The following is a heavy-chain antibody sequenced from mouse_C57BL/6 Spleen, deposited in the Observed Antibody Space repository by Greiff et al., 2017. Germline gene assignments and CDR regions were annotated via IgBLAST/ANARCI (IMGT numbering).Heavy chain of an antibody. V-gene: IGHV1-61*01. CDR3: ARLYGSGAY. CDR2: IYPSDSET. Sequence: VQLQQPGAELVRPGSSVKLSCKASGYTFTSYWMDWVKQRPGQGLEWIGNIYPSDSETHYNQKFKDKATLTVDKSSSTAYMQLSSLTSEDSAVYYCARLYGSGAYWGQGTLVTVSA. CDR1: GYTFTSYW. D-gene: IGHD1-1*01. J-gene: IGHJ3*01.